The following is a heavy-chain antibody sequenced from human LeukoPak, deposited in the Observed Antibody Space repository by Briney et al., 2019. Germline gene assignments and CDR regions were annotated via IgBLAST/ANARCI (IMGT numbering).Heavy chain of an antibody. D-gene: IGHD6-19*01. J-gene: IGHJ4*02. CDR3: ARDATYSSGWYGGRYFDY. V-gene: IGHV3-53*01. Sequence: GGSLRLSCAASGFTVSNNYMTWVRQAPGEGLEWVSLIYSGGTTYYADSVKGRFTISRDNSKSTLYLQMDSLRAEDTDMYYCARDATYSSGWYGGRYFDYWGQGTLVTVSS. CDR1: GFTVSNNY. CDR2: IYSGGTT.